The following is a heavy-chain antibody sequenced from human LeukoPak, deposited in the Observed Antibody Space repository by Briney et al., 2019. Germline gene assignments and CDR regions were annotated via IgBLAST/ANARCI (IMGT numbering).Heavy chain of an antibody. Sequence: ASVKVSCKASGYTFTTYDMTWVRQAIGQGLEWMGWMNPDSGDTGYAQKFQGRVTMTRDTSISTAYMELSSLGSEDTAIYYCARGLGDYNTDWFPVSGYWGQGTLVTVSS. CDR1: GYTFTTYD. D-gene: IGHD3-9*01. CDR2: MNPDSGDT. J-gene: IGHJ4*02. V-gene: IGHV1-8*01. CDR3: ARGLGDYNTDWFPVSGY.